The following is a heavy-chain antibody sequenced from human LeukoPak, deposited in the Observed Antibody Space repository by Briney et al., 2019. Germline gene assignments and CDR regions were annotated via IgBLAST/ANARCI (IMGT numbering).Heavy chain of an antibody. Sequence: SETLSLACTVYGGSISSYYWSWIRQPPGKGLEWIGYIYYAASTNYNPSLKSRVTISVDTSKNQFSLKLSSVTAADTAVYYCARERPMTTGSYFDLWGQGFLVTVSS. V-gene: IGHV4-59*01. CDR1: GGSISSYY. D-gene: IGHD4-11*01. J-gene: IGHJ4*02. CDR2: IYYAAST. CDR3: ARERPMTTGSYFDL.